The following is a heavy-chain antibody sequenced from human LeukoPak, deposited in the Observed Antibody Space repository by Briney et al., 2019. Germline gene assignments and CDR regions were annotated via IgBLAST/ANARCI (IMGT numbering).Heavy chain of an antibody. CDR2: IYYSGST. J-gene: IGHJ3*02. V-gene: IGHV4-59*01. CDR1: GGSISSYY. D-gene: IGHD1-26*01. Sequence: SETLSLTCTVSGGSISSYYWSWIRQPPGKGLEWIGYIYYSGSTNYNPSLKSRVTISVDTSKNQFSLKLSSVTAADTAVYYCARNIYYAGWGATFDIWGQGTMVTVSS. CDR3: ARNIYYAGWGATFDI.